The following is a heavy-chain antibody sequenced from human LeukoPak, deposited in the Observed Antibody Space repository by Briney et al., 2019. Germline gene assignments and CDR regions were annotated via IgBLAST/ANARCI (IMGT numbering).Heavy chain of an antibody. V-gene: IGHV1-46*01. CDR1: GYTFTSYY. Sequence: ASVKVSCKASGYTFTSYYMHWVRQAPGQGLEWMGIINPSGGSTSYAQKFQGRVTMTRDTSTSTVYMELSSLRSEDTAVYYCARASMMATTTTDAFDIWGQGTMVTVSS. D-gene: IGHD5-24*01. J-gene: IGHJ3*02. CDR3: ARASMMATTTTDAFDI. CDR2: INPSGGST.